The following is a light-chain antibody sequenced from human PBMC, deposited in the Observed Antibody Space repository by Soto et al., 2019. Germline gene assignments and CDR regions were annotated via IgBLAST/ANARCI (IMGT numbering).Light chain of an antibody. CDR1: SSDIGGYKH. CDR2: EVS. CDR3: SSYTTLSTQV. Sequence: QSALTQPASVFGSPGQSITISCTGTSSDIGGYKHVSWYQQHPGKAPKLMIYEVSNRPSGVSNRFSGSKSGNTASLTISGLQAEDEADYYWSSYTTLSTQVFGTGTTVTVL. J-gene: IGLJ1*01. V-gene: IGLV2-14*01.